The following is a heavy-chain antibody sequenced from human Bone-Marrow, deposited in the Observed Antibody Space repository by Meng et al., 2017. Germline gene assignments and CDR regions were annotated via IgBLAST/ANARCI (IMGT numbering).Heavy chain of an antibody. J-gene: IGHJ5*02. V-gene: IGHV6-1*01. D-gene: IGHD5-12*01. CDR3: AREGDSGHAFGP. CDR1: GDSVSTNSPA. Sequence: VQLRPSCPGPGKPSHPPSLTSGSSGDSVSTNSPAWNWIRQSPSRGLEWLGRTYYRSKWYNQYAISVKSRITITPDTSKNQFSLQLNSVTPEDTAVYYCAREGDSGHAFGPWGQGTLVTVSS. CDR2: TYYRSKWYN.